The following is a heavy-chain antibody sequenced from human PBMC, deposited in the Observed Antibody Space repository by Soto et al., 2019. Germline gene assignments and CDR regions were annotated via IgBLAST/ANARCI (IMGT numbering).Heavy chain of an antibody. CDR3: ERRSGQLVAFDY. D-gene: IGHD6-13*01. Sequence: EVQLVESGGGLVKPGGSLRLSCAASGFTFSSYSMNWVRQAPGKGLEWVSSISSSSSYIYYADSVKGRFTISRDNAKNSLYLQMNSLRAEDTAVYYCERRSGQLVAFDYWGQGTLVTVSS. V-gene: IGHV3-21*01. CDR2: ISSSSSYI. CDR1: GFTFSSYS. J-gene: IGHJ4*02.